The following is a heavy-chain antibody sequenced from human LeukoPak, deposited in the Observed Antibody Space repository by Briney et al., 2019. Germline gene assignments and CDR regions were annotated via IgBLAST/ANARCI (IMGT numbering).Heavy chain of an antibody. CDR1: GFTFSSYA. J-gene: IGHJ4*02. CDR3: ARDGVGATPFDY. CDR2: ISSSSSYI. Sequence: PGVSLRLSCAASGFTFSSYAMTWVRQAPGKGLEWVSSISSSSSYIYYADSVKGRFTISRDNAKNSLYLQMNSLRAEDTAVYYCARDGVGATPFDYWGQGTLVTVSS. D-gene: IGHD1-26*01. V-gene: IGHV3-21*01.